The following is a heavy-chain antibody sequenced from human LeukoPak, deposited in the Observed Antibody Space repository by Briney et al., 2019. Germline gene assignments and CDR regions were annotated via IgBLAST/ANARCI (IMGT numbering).Heavy chain of an antibody. CDR2: IYPGYSDT. CDR1: GYAFASYW. CDR3: GRLLSLGTSKNLGVDV. D-gene: IGHD1-1*01. J-gene: IGHJ6*02. Sequence: GAPLKISCKGSGYAFASYWIGWVRQMPGKGLEWMGIIYPGYSDTRLNPSFQGQVTISVDRSINTAYLQWSSLEASDTAMYYCGRLLSLGTSKNLGVDVWGQGTAVAVSS. V-gene: IGHV5-51*01.